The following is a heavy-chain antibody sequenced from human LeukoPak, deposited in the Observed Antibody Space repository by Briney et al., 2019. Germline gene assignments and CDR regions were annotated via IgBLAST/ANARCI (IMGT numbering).Heavy chain of an antibody. CDR2: ISGYNGNT. V-gene: IGHV1-18*01. CDR3: ARGDRGGYSCLVL. Sequence: ASVKASCNSSGYTFTNYGLTWVRQAPGQGLEWMGWISGYNGNTDYAQKFQGRVTLTTDTSTSTAYMELRSLRSDGTAVYYCARGDRGGYSCLVLWGQGTLVTVSS. J-gene: IGHJ4*02. D-gene: IGHD3-22*01. CDR1: GYTFTNYG.